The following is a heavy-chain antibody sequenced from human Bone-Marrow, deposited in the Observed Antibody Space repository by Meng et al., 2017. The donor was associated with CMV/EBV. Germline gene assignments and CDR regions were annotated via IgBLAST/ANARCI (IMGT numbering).Heavy chain of an antibody. CDR3: ASGPHFDD. J-gene: IGHJ4*02. CDR2: ISWNSGSI. V-gene: IGHV3-9*01. CDR1: GFTFDDYA. D-gene: IGHD1-26*01. Sequence: GGSLRLSCAASGFTFDDYAMHWVRQAPGKGLEWVSGISWNSGSIGYADSVKGRFTISRDNAKNSLYLQMNSLRAEDTAVYYCASGPHFDDWGQGTLVTVSS.